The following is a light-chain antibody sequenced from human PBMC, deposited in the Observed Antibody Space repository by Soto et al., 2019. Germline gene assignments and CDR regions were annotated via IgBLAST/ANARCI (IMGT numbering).Light chain of an antibody. J-gene: IGKJ5*01. V-gene: IGKV1-5*01. CDR2: DAS. CDR3: QHYSSSPPAIT. Sequence: DIQMTQSPSTLSASVGDRFTITCRASQSISNRLAWYQQKPGKAPKVLIYDASSLESGVPSRFSGTGSGTDFALTISRLEPEDFAVYYCQHYSSSPPAITLGQGTRLEIK. CDR1: QSISNR.